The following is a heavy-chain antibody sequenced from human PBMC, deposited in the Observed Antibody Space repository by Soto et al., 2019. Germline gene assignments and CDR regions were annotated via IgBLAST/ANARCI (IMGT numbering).Heavy chain of an antibody. CDR1: GFTFTSSA. CDR3: AADATAWQQMVPSDH. CDR2: IAVGSGYT. V-gene: IGHV1-58*01. Sequence: VKVSCKASGFTFTSSAFQWVRQARGQRLEWIGWIAVGSGYTNYAQRFQDRVTLTRDMSTATTYMEQSRLTSEDTAIYYCAADATAWQQMVPSDHWGQGALVTVSS. D-gene: IGHD2-8*01. J-gene: IGHJ4*02.